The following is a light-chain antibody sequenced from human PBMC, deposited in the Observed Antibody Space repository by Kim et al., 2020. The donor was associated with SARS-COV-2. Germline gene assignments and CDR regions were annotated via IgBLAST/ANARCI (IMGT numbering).Light chain of an antibody. CDR1: TSKSGAGFN. J-gene: IGLJ2*01. Sequence: RVTISCTGSTSKSGAGFNVHWYQCLPGTAPKLLISDDSNRPSGVPDRFSASKSATAASLAISGLQTEDEADYYCQSYDTSLSGFVIFGGGTQLTVL. CDR3: QSYDTSLSGFVI. V-gene: IGLV1-40*01. CDR2: DDS.